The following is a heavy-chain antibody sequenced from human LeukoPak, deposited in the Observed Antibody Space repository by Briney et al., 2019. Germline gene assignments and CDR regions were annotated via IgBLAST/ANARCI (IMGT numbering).Heavy chain of an antibody. V-gene: IGHV3-33*01. D-gene: IGHD6-19*01. CDR3: ASDSLPMAVTGPFDH. J-gene: IGHJ4*02. CDR2: IWFDGSNI. Sequence: GGSLRLSCAASGFNFSSYGMHWVRQAPGKGLEWVTSIWFDGSNIHYADSVRGRVIISRDNSKSALYLQMNSLRAEDTAIYYCASDSLPMAVTGPFDHWGQGALVTVSS. CDR1: GFNFSSYG.